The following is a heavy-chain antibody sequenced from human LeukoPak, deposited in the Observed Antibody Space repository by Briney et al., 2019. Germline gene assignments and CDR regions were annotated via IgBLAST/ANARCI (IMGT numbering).Heavy chain of an antibody. D-gene: IGHD2-15*01. CDR3: ARGGYCTGGSCYGEYY. V-gene: IGHV1-2*02. J-gene: IGHJ4*02. CDR1: GYTFTGYY. Sequence: ASVKVSCKASGYTFTGYYMHLVRQAPGQGLEWMGWINPNSGGTNYAQKFQGRATMTRDKSISTAYMDLRRLRSDDTAVYYCARGGYCTGGSCYGEYYWGQGTLVTVSS. CDR2: INPNSGGT.